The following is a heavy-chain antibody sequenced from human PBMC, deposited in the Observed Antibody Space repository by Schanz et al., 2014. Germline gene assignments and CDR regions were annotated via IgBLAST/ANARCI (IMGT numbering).Heavy chain of an antibody. CDR2: IKQDGSEK. CDR1: GFTFSSYW. CDR3: ASYQPAAPRSEYFQH. D-gene: IGHD2-2*01. Sequence: EVQLVESGGGLVQPGGSLRLSCAASGFTFSSYWMSWVRQAPGKGLEWVANIKQDGSEKYYVDSVKGRFTISRDNATNSLYLHMNSLRAEDTAVYYCASYQPAAPRSEYFQHWGQGTLVTVSS. J-gene: IGHJ1*01. V-gene: IGHV3-7*01.